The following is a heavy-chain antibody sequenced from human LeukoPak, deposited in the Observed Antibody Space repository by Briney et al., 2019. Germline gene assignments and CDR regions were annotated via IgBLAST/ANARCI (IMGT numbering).Heavy chain of an antibody. V-gene: IGHV3-11*04. CDR2: ISSSGSTI. J-gene: IGHJ4*02. CDR1: GFTFSDYY. Sequence: GGSLRLSCAASGFTFSDYYMSSIRQAPGKGLEWVSYISSSGSTIYYADSVKGRFTISRDNAKNSLYLQMNSLRAEDTAVYYCARGKWQWLVLDYFDYWGQGTLVTVSS. CDR3: ARGKWQWLVLDYFDY. D-gene: IGHD6-19*01.